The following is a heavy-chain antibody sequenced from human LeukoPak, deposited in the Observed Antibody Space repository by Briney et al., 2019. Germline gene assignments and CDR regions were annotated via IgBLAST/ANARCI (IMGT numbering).Heavy chain of an antibody. Sequence: GGSLRLSCTASGFTISSDYMSWVRQAPGKGLEWVSVVYSGGNTYYADSVKGRFTISRDNSKNTLYLQMNSLRAEDTAVYYCAREPPGGGFDYWGQGTLVTVSS. CDR2: VYSGGNT. CDR3: AREPPGGGFDY. V-gene: IGHV3-66*01. J-gene: IGHJ4*02. D-gene: IGHD3-16*01. CDR1: GFTISSDY.